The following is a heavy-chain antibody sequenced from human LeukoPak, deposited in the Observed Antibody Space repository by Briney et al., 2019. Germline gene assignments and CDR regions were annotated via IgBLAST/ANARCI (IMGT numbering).Heavy chain of an antibody. CDR1: EFIFSNFW. V-gene: IGHV3-74*01. J-gene: IGHJ3*01. CDR2: IKGDGSTT. Sequence: GGSLRLSCAASEFIFSNFWMNWVRQAPGKGLVWVSRIKGDGSTTTYADSVKGRFIISRDNAKNTLYLQMNSLRAKDTAVYYCARYYYDSSVSHGAFDLWGQGTMVTVSS. D-gene: IGHD3-22*01. CDR3: ARYYYDSSVSHGAFDL.